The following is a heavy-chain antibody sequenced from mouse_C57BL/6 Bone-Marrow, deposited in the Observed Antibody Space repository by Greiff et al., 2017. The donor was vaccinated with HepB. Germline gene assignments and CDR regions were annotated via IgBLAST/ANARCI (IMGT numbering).Heavy chain of an antibody. Sequence: QVQLQQSGAELVRPGTSVKVSCKASGYAFTNYLIEWVKQRPGQGLEWIGVINPGSGGTNYNEKFKGKATVTADKSSSTAYMQLSSLTSEDSAVYFCARRWLLGAYWGQGTLVTVSA. J-gene: IGHJ3*01. CDR2: INPGSGGT. CDR3: ARRWLLGAY. V-gene: IGHV1-54*01. CDR1: GYAFTNYL. D-gene: IGHD2-3*01.